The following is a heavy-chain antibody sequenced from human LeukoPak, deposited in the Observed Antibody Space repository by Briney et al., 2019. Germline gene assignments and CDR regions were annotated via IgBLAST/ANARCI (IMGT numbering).Heavy chain of an antibody. Sequence: GASVKVSCKASGYTFTSYGISWVRQAPGQGLEWMGWISAYNGNINYAQKLQGRVTMTTDTSTSTAYMELRSLRSDDTAVYYCARGRITIFGVVILYYFDYWGQGTLVTVSS. CDR2: ISAYNGNI. J-gene: IGHJ4*02. D-gene: IGHD3-3*01. CDR3: ARGRITIFGVVILYYFDY. CDR1: GYTFTSYG. V-gene: IGHV1-18*01.